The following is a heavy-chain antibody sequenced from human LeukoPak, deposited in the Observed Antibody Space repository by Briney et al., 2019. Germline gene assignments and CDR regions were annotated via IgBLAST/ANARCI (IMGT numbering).Heavy chain of an antibody. CDR2: INPSGGST. CDR1: GYTFTSYY. D-gene: IGHD1-20*01. CDR3: ARDPYNSGDRVGYYFDY. Sequence: ASVKVSCEASGYTFTSYYMHWVRQAPGQGLEWMGIINPSGGSTSYAQKFQGRVTMTRDTSTSTVYMELSSLRSEDTAVYYCARDPYNSGDRVGYYFDYWGQGTLVTVSS. J-gene: IGHJ4*02. V-gene: IGHV1-46*01.